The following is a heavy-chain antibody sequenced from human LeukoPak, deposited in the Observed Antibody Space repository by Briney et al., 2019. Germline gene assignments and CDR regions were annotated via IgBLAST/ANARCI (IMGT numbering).Heavy chain of an antibody. CDR1: GYTFSGYY. J-gene: IGHJ3*02. CDR3: ARDRVIVGPSDAFDI. CDR2: INPNSGGT. D-gene: IGHD3-22*01. Sequence: ASVKVSCKTSGYTFSGYYMNWVRQAPGQGLEWMGWINPNSGGTNSAQKFQGRVTTTRDTSISTAYMELSRLRSDDTAVYYCARDRVIVGPSDAFDIWGQGTMVTVSS. V-gene: IGHV1-2*02.